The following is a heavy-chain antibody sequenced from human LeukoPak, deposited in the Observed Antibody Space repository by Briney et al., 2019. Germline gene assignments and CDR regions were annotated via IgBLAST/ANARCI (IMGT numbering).Heavy chain of an antibody. J-gene: IGHJ4*02. D-gene: IGHD3-10*01. CDR2: INHIGST. V-gene: IGHV4-39*07. CDR3: ARGSLWFGELRY. Sequence: SETLSLTCTVSGGSISSGPYYWGWIRQPPGKGLEWIGQINHIGSTNYNPSLKSRVTISVDTSKRQFSLKLSSVTAADTAMYYCARGSLWFGELRYWGQGPLVTVSS. CDR1: GGSISSGPYY.